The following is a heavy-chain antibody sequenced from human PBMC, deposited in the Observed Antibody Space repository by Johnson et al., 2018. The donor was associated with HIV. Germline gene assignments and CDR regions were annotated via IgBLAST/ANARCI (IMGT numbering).Heavy chain of an antibody. CDR2: INWNGGST. Sequence: VQLVESGGGVVRPGGSLRLSCAASGFTFDDYGMSWVRQAPGKGLEWVSGINWNGGSTAYGDSVKGRFTISRDNSKNTLYLQMNSLRAEDTAVYYCARDKVDDAFDIWGQGTMVTVSS. J-gene: IGHJ3*02. V-gene: IGHV3-20*04. CDR3: ARDKVDDAFDI. D-gene: IGHD1-26*01. CDR1: GFTFDDYG.